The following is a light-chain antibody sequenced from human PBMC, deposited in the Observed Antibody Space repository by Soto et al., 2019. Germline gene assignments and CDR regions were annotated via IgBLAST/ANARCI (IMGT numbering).Light chain of an antibody. CDR2: DAS. J-gene: IGKJ1*01. CDR1: QSVSSY. CDR3: QQPNNWPRR. Sequence: EIVLTQSPATLSLSPGERATLSCRASQSVSSYLAWYQQKPGQAPRLLIYDASKRATGIPARFSGSGSGTDFTITNSSIGPEDCTVEYCQQPNNWPRRLGDGTKVDIK. V-gene: IGKV3-11*01.